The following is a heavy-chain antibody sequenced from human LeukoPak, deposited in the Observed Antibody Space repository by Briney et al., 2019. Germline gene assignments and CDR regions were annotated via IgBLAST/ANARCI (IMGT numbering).Heavy chain of an antibody. CDR3: ARGGDGNRRDFDY. V-gene: IGHV1-2*02. Sequence: GASVKVSCKASGYTFTAYYLHWVRQAPGQGLEWMGWINPNSDDPNYAQNFQGRVTMTRDTSISTAYMELSSLRSDDKAVYYCARGGDGNRRDFDYWGQGILVTVSS. J-gene: IGHJ4*02. CDR1: GYTFTAYY. CDR2: INPNSDDP. D-gene: IGHD5-24*01.